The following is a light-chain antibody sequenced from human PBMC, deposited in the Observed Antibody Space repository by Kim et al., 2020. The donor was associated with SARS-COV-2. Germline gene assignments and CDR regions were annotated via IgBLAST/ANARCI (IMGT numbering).Light chain of an antibody. Sequence: QPVLTQSSSASASLGSSVKLTCTLSRGHSSYIIAWHQQQPGKAPRYLMKLEGSGSYNKGSGVPDRFSGSSSGADRYLTISNLQSEDEADYYCETWDSNTWVFGGGTQLTVL. CDR1: RGHSSYI. J-gene: IGLJ3*02. V-gene: IGLV4-60*03. CDR2: LEGSGSY. CDR3: ETWDSNTWV.